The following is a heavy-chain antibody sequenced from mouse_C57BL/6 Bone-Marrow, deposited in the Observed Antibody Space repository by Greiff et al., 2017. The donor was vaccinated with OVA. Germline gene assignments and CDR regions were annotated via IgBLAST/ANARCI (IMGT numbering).Heavy chain of an antibody. CDR2: ISSGSSTI. V-gene: IGHV5-17*01. CDR1: GFTFSDSG. Sequence: EVMLVESGGGLVKPGGSLKLSCAASGFTFSDSGMHWVRQAPEKGLEWVAYISSGSSTIYSADTVKGRFTISRDNAKNTLFLQMTSLRSEDTAMYYCARYSKRGAMDYWGQGTSVTVSS. CDR3: ARYSKRGAMDY. D-gene: IGHD2-5*01. J-gene: IGHJ4*01.